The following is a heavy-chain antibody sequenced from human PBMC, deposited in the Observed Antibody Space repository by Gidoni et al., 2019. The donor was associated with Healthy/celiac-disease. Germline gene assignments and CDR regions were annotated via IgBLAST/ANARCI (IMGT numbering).Heavy chain of an antibody. CDR2: MNPNSGNT. CDR3: ARMSVFRARRGYVWGSYHY. V-gene: IGHV1-8*01. CDR1: GYTFTSYD. Sequence: QVQLVQSGAEVKKPGASVKVSCKASGYTFTSYDINWVRQATGQGLEWMGWMNPNSGNTGYAQKFQGRVTMTRNTSISTAYMELSSLRSEDTAVYYCARMSVFRARRGYVWGSYHYWGQGTLVTVSS. D-gene: IGHD3-16*02. J-gene: IGHJ4*02.